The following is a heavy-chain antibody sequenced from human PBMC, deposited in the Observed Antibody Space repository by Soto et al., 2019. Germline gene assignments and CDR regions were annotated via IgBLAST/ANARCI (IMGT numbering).Heavy chain of an antibody. CDR3: ARDREEWLASSYYYYAMDV. CDR2: ISPYNGNA. Sequence: GASVKVSCKASGYTFTSYGITWVRQAPGQGLEWMGWISPYNGNAKYAQKLQGRVNMTTDTSTSTAYMELRSLRSDDTAVYYCARDREEWLASSYYYYAMDVWGQGTTVTVSS. CDR1: GYTFTSYG. V-gene: IGHV1-18*01. D-gene: IGHD6-19*01. J-gene: IGHJ6*02.